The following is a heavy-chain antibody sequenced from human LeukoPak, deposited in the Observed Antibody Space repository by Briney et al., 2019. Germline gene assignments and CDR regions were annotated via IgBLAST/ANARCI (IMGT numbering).Heavy chain of an antibody. CDR2: INSDGSST. D-gene: IGHD5-12*01. Sequence: PGGSLRLSCAASGFTFSSYWMHWVRQAPGKGLVWVSRINSDGSSTSYADSVKGRFTISRDNAKNSLDLQMHSLRAEDTAVYFCARDHRGHDYPAWPDYWGQGTLVTVSS. J-gene: IGHJ4*02. CDR3: ARDHRGHDYPAWPDY. V-gene: IGHV3-74*01. CDR1: GFTFSSYW.